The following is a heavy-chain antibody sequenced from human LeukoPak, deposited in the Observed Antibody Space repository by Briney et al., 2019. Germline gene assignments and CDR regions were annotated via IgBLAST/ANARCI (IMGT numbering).Heavy chain of an antibody. CDR1: GGTFSSYA. J-gene: IGHJ6*03. CDR2: IIPIFGTA. Sequence: ASVKVSCKASGGTFSSYAISWVRQAPGQGLEWMGGIIPIFGTANYAQKFQGRVTITTDESTSTAYMELSSLRSEDTAVYYCAAYSSGYPRGYYYYYMDVWGKGTTVTVSS. D-gene: IGHD3-22*01. V-gene: IGHV1-69*05. CDR3: AAYSSGYPRGYYYYYMDV.